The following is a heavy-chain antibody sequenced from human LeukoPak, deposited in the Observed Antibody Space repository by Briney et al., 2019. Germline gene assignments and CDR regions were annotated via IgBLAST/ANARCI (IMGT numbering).Heavy chain of an antibody. D-gene: IGHD3-16*01. Sequence: GGSLRLSCAASGFTVSSNYMSWVRQAPGKGLEWVSYISSSGSTIYYADSVKGRFTISRDNAKNSLYLQMNSLRAEDTAVYYCARVSYGGDFDYWGQGTLVTVSS. CDR2: ISSSGSTI. V-gene: IGHV3-11*01. CDR1: GFTVSSNY. CDR3: ARVSYGGDFDY. J-gene: IGHJ4*02.